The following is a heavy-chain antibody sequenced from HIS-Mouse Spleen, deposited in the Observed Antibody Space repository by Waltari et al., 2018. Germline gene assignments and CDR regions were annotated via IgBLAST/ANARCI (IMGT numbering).Heavy chain of an antibody. Sequence: QVQLQQWGAGLLKPSETLSLTCAVYGGSFSGYYWSWIRQPPGKGLEWIGEINHSGSTHYNPSLKSRVTISVDTSKNQFSLKLSSVTAADTAVYYCAREDSSSSRWFDPWGQGTLVTVSS. J-gene: IGHJ5*02. CDR1: GGSFSGYY. CDR3: AREDSSSSRWFDP. CDR2: INHSGST. V-gene: IGHV4-34*01. D-gene: IGHD6-6*01.